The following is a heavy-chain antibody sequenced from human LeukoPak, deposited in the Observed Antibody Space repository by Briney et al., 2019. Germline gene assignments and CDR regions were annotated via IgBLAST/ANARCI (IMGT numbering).Heavy chain of an antibody. CDR2: INPNSGDT. V-gene: IGHV1-2*02. D-gene: IGHD3-22*01. J-gene: IGHJ5*02. CDR3: ASQHYYEGGFDP. CDR1: VYTFTGYY. Sequence: ASVTVSCTASVYTFTGYYMHWVRQAPGQGLEWMGWINPNSGDTNYAQKFQGRVTMTRDTSVSTAYMELSRLRSDDTAMYYCASQHYYEGGFDPWGQGTLVTVSS.